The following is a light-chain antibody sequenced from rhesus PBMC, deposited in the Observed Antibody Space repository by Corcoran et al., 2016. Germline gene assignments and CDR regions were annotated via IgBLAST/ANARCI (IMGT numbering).Light chain of an antibody. V-gene: IGKV1-22*01. CDR3: QQYASSPYS. Sequence: DIQMTQSPSSLSASVGDTVTITCRASQTIRSWLAWYQQKPGKAPDLLIYQASNLQSGVPSRFSGSGSGTDFTLTSISLQSEDFATYYCQQYASSPYSFGQGTKVEI. CDR2: QAS. CDR1: QTIRSW. J-gene: IGKJ2*01.